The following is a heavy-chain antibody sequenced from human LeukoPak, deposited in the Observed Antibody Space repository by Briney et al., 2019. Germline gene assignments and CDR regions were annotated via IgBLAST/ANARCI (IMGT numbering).Heavy chain of an antibody. CDR3: ARINGWLVSSGTVKYFDY. CDR2: ITTYNGNT. Sequence: ASVKVSCKASGYTFNKYGISWVRQAPGQGLEWMGWITTYNGNTNYAQKVQGRVTMTTDTSASTVYMELRSLRPDDTAVYYCARINGWLVSSGTVKYFDYWGQGTLVTVSS. J-gene: IGHJ4*02. V-gene: IGHV1-18*01. CDR1: GYTFNKYG. D-gene: IGHD6-19*01.